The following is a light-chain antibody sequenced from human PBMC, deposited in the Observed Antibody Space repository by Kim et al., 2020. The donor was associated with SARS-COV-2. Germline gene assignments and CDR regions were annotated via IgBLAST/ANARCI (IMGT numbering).Light chain of an antibody. CDR1: SLRSYY. CDR2: GKN. CDR3: NSRDSSGNHWV. V-gene: IGLV3-19*01. J-gene: IGLJ3*02. Sequence: LRKTGRITCQGNSLRSYYASWYQQKPGQAPVLVIYGKNNRPSGIPDRFSGSSSGNTASLTITGARAEDEADYYCNSRDSSGNHWVFGGGTQLTVL.